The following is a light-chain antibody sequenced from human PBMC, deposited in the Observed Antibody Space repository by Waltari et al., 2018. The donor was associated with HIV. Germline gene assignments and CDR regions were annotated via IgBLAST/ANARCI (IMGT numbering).Light chain of an antibody. CDR1: SSAVGGYNY. J-gene: IGLJ3*02. V-gene: IGLV2-11*01. CDR3: CSYADKYTWV. CDR2: DVN. Sequence: QSALTQPRSMSGSPGQSVTISCTGTSSAVGGYNYVSWYQQHPGKAPKLMVFDVNKRPSGVPDRSSGSKSGNTASLTISGLQAEDEADYYCCSYADKYTWVFGGGTKLTVL.